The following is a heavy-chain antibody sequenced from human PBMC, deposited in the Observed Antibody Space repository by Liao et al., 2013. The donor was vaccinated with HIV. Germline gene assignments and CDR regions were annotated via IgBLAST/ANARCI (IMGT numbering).Heavy chain of an antibody. V-gene: IGHV4-39*07. CDR2: INHSGST. CDR1: GGSISSGSYY. J-gene: IGHJ6*03. Sequence: QVQLQESGPGLVKPSQTLSLTCTVSGGSISSGSYYWSWIRQPPGKGLEWIGEINHSGSTNYNPSLKSRVTISLDTSKNQFSLKLSSVTAADTAVYYCARGGYYGSAHYYYMDVWGKGTTVTVSS. CDR3: ARGGYYGSAHYYYMDV. D-gene: IGHD3-10*01.